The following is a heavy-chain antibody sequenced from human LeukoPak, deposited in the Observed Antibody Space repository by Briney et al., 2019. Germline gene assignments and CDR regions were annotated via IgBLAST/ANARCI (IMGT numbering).Heavy chain of an antibody. D-gene: IGHD5-18*01. J-gene: IGHJ4*02. Sequence: PGGSLRLSCSASGFTLSSYAMHWVRQAPGKGLEYVSAISSNGGSTYYADSVKGRFTISRDNSKNTLYLQMSSLRAEDTAVYYCVKGPYTAMVTFYFDYWGQGTLVTVSS. V-gene: IGHV3-64D*06. CDR2: ISSNGGST. CDR3: VKGPYTAMVTFYFDY. CDR1: GFTLSSYA.